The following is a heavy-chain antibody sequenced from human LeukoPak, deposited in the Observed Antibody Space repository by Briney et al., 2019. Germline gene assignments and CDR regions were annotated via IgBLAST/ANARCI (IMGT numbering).Heavy chain of an antibody. CDR1: GGTFNDNY. CDR3: ARAPGYSSSWWLDS. J-gene: IGHJ5*01. CDR2: INHGGST. V-gene: IGHV4-34*10. Sequence: SETLSLTCAVYGGTFNDNYWTWMRQPPGGKLEWIGEINHGGSTNYNPSLESRITMSVDTSKNQFSLKVNSLTAADTAVYYCARAPGYSSSWWLDSWGQGTRVTVSS. D-gene: IGHD6-13*01.